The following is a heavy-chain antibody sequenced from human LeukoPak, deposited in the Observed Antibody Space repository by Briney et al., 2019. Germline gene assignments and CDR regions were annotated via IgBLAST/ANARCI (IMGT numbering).Heavy chain of an antibody. CDR3: AKATLNWGHIWYAFDI. Sequence: PGGSLRLSCAASGFTFGSYAMSWVRQAPGKGLQWVSTISSRGDDSFYAASVKGRFTISRDNSKNTLYLQMNSLRTEDTAVYYCAKATLNWGHIWYAFDIWGQGTRVTVSS. J-gene: IGHJ3*02. CDR1: GFTFGSYA. D-gene: IGHD7-27*01. CDR2: ISSRGDDS. V-gene: IGHV3-23*01.